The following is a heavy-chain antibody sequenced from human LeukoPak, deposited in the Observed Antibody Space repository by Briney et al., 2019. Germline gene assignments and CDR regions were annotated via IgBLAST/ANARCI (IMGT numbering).Heavy chain of an antibody. CDR2: IYYSGST. D-gene: IGHD3-3*01. V-gene: IGHV4-59*01. CDR3: ARDPSWEWNWFDP. Sequence: SETLSLTCTVSGGSIGSYYWSWIRQPPGKGLEWIGYIYYSGSTNYNPSLKSRVTISVDTSKNQFSLKLSSVTAADTAVYYCARDPSWEWNWFDPWGQGTLVTVSS. J-gene: IGHJ5*02. CDR1: GGSIGSYY.